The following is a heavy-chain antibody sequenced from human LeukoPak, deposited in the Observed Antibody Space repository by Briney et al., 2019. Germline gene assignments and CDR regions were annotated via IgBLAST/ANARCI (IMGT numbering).Heavy chain of an antibody. D-gene: IGHD2-2*01. Sequence: GGSLRLSCAASGFTFSTYNMNWVRQAPGKGLEWVSSISSSSSYIYYADSVKGRFTISRDNAKNSLYLQMNSLRAEDTAVYYCARERPWTRSAFDNWGHGTVVTVSS. J-gene: IGHJ4*01. CDR3: ARERPWTRSAFDN. V-gene: IGHV3-21*01. CDR2: ISSSSSYI. CDR1: GFTFSTYN.